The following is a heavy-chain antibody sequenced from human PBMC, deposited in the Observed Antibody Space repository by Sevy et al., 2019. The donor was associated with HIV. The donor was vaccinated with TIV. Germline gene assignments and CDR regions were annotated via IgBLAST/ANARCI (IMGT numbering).Heavy chain of an antibody. D-gene: IGHD3-3*02. V-gene: IGHV3-21*01. CDR3: ARDLLADWWRALDI. CDR1: GFTFSSYS. J-gene: IGHJ3*02. CDR2: ISSSSSYI. Sequence: GGSLRLSCAASGFTFSSYSMNCVRQAPGKGLEWVSSISSSSSYIYYADSVKGRFTISRDNAKNSLYLQMNSLRAEDTAVYYCARDLLADWWRALDIWGQGTMVTVSS.